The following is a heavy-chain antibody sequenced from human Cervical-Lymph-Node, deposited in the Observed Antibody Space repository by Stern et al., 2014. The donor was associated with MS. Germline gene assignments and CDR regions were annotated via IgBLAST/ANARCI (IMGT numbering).Heavy chain of an antibody. J-gene: IGHJ4*02. Sequence: EVQLEESGGGLVQPGGSLRLSCVASGFTFRNYWMHWVRQGPGKGLVCVARINRDGTTITHADPVKGRFTIARDNAKNTLYLQMNSLRVEYTAVYYCTKDTYGPEDYWGQGTSVTVSS. CDR3: TKDTYGPEDY. CDR1: GFTFRNYW. D-gene: IGHD3-10*01. V-gene: IGHV3-74*03. CDR2: INRDGTTI.